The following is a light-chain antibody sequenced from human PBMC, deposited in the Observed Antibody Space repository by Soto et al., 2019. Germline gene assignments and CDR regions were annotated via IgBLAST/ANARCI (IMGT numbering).Light chain of an antibody. CDR1: QGISNY. V-gene: IGKV1-27*01. Sequence: DIPMTQSPSSLSASVGDRVTITCRASQGISNYLSWYQQKPGKVPKVLIYAASTLQSGVPSRFRGSGSGTEFTLTISSLQPEDVATYYCQKYNSAPHTFGGGTKVEIK. CDR2: AAS. J-gene: IGKJ4*01. CDR3: QKYNSAPHT.